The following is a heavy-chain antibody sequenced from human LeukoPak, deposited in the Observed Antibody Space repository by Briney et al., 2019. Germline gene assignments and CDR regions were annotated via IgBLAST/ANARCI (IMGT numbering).Heavy chain of an antibody. Sequence: PGGSLRLSCVGSGFTFGSHAMSWVRQAPGKGLEWVSVIYSGGSTYYADSVKGRFTISRDNSKNTLYLQMNSLRAEDTAVYYCARDKEQLVSDYWGQGTLVTVSS. V-gene: IGHV3-66*01. CDR2: IYSGGST. D-gene: IGHD6-13*01. CDR3: ARDKEQLVSDY. J-gene: IGHJ4*02. CDR1: GFTFGSHA.